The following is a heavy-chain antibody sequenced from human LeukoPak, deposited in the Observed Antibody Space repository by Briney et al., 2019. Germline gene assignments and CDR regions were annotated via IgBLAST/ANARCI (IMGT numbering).Heavy chain of an antibody. CDR3: AKGEYYFDY. Sequence: PGGSLRLSCGASGFTLSNYAMSWVRQAPGKGLEWVSGISGSGGSTYYRESVKGRFTISRDISKNTLYLQMNSLRAEDTAVYYCAKGEYYFDYWGQGTLVTVSS. CDR2: ISGSGGST. J-gene: IGHJ4*02. V-gene: IGHV3-23*01. CDR1: GFTLSNYA.